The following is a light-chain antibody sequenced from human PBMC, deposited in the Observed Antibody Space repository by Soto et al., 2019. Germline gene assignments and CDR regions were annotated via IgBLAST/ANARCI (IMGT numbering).Light chain of an antibody. CDR1: QSVSSSY. J-gene: IGKJ4*01. V-gene: IGKV3D-20*02. CDR2: GAS. Sequence: EIVLTQSPGTLSLSPGERATLSCRASQSVSSSYSAWYQQKPGQAPRLLIYGASSRATGIPDRFSGSGSGTDFTLTISRLEPEDFATYYCQQRSSWPLTFGGGTKVDI. CDR3: QQRSSWPLT.